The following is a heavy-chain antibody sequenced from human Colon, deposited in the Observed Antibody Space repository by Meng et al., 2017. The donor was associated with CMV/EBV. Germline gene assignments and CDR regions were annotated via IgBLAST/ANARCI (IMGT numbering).Heavy chain of an antibody. CDR2: VYWNDDI. CDR3: AYGGSGYDFGAGGFDY. D-gene: IGHD5-12*01. Sequence: SGPTLVKPTQTLTLTCSFSGFSLTTIGLSVGWIRQPPGKALEWLALVYWNDDIRYNPSLKSRLSVTKYTSKNQVVLRVTNMAPMDSGTYFCAYGGSGYDFGAGGFDYWGQGALVTVSS. J-gene: IGHJ4*02. V-gene: IGHV2-5*01. CDR1: GFSLTTIGLS.